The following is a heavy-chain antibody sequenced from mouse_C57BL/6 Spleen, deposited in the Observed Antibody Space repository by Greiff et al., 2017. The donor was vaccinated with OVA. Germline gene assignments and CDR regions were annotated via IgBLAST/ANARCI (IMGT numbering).Heavy chain of an antibody. CDR3: ARDSYYYGSRRYFDV. CDR1: GFTFSSYA. V-gene: IGHV5-4*01. J-gene: IGHJ1*03. Sequence: EVMLVESGGGLVKPGGSLKLSCAASGFTFSSYAMSWVRQTPEKRLEWVATISDGGSYTYYPDNVKGRFTISRDNAKNNLYLQMSHLKSEDTAMYYCARDSYYYGSRRYFDVWGTGTTVTVSS. CDR2: ISDGGSYT. D-gene: IGHD1-1*01.